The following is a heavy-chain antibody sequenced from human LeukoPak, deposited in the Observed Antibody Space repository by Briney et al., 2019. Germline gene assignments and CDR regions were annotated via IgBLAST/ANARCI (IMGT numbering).Heavy chain of an antibody. CDR3: ARKVLTGYYDY. CDR2: INHSGST. CDR1: GGSFSGYY. J-gene: IGHJ4*02. V-gene: IGHV4-34*01. D-gene: IGHD3-9*01. Sequence: SETLSLTCAVYGGSFSGYYWSWIRQPPGKGLEWIGEINHSGSTNYNPSLKSRVTISVDTSKNQFSLKLSSVTAADTAVYYCARKVLTGYYDYWGQGTLSPSPQ.